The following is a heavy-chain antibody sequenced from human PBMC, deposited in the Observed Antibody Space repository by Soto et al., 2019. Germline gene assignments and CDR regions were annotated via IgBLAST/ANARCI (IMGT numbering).Heavy chain of an antibody. Sequence: GGSLRLSCAASGFTFSSYWMSWVRQAPGKGLEWMGIVYPGDSDTRYSPSFQGQVTISADKSTSTAYLQWSSLKASDTAMYYCVAAAGTGLDYWGQGTLVTVSS. D-gene: IGHD6-13*01. J-gene: IGHJ4*02. CDR1: GFTFSSYW. CDR3: VAAAGTGLDY. CDR2: VYPGDSDT. V-gene: IGHV5-51*01.